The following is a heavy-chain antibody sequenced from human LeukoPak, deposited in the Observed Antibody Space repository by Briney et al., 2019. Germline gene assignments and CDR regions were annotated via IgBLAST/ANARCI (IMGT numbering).Heavy chain of an antibody. CDR2: IIPIFGTA. Sequence: EASVKVSCKASGGTFSSYAISWMRQAPGQGLEWMGGIIPIFGTANYAQKFQGRVTITTDESTSTAYMELSRLRSEDTAVYCCARDSDIGEALGDAFDIWGQGTMVTVSS. V-gene: IGHV1-69*05. CDR3: ARDSDIGEALGDAFDI. J-gene: IGHJ3*02. CDR1: GGTFSSYA. D-gene: IGHD5-12*01.